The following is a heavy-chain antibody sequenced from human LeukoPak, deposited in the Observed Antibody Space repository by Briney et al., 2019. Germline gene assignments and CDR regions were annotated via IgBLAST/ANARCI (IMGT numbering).Heavy chain of an antibody. J-gene: IGHJ4*02. Sequence: GESLQISCWGSGYIFTNYCIGWVRQMPGKGLEWMGIIYPGDSDTVYNPSFQGQVTISADKSISTAYLQWSSLKASDTAMYYCARRGYDILTGYYLNYWGQGTLVTVSS. V-gene: IGHV5-51*01. CDR3: ARRGYDILTGYYLNY. CDR2: IYPGDSDT. D-gene: IGHD3-9*01. CDR1: GYIFTNYC.